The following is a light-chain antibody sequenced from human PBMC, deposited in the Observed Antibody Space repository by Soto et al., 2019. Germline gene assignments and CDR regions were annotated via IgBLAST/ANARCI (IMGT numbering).Light chain of an antibody. J-gene: IGKJ3*01. CDR3: QQYSNWPPFT. Sequence: EIVMTQSPATLSVSPGERATLSCRASQSVSSKLAWYQQKSGQAPRLLIYGASTRATGIPARFSGSGSGTEFPLTISSLQSEDFAVYYCQQYSNWPPFTFGPGTKVDIK. CDR2: GAS. V-gene: IGKV3-15*01. CDR1: QSVSSK.